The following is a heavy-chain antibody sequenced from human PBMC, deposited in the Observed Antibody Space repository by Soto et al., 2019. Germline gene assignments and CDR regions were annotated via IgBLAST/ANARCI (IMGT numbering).Heavy chain of an antibody. D-gene: IGHD5-12*01. CDR1: GYIFTSYC. V-gene: IGHV1-46*01. J-gene: IGHJ4*02. CDR3: ARVEGYSADERD. Sequence: QVQLVQSGAEVKRPGDSVTVSCKTSGYIFTSYCIHWGRQAPGQGLEWMGLIKPSGGSTTYAQKCQGRVSRTRDTPTSTGYMEMRRLKSEETAVYYCARVEGYSADERDWGQGTLVTVSS. CDR2: IKPSGGST.